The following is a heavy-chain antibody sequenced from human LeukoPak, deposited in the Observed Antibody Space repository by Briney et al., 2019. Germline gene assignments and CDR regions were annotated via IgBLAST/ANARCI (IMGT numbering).Heavy chain of an antibody. CDR1: GGSISSYY. Sequence: PSETLSLTCTVSGGSISSYYWNWIRQPPGKGLEWIGYIYYSGTTNYNPSLKSRVSMSVDTSKNQFSLKLSSVTAADTAVYYCARYCSSTSCYGGFDYWGQGTLVTVSS. CDR2: IYYSGTT. V-gene: IGHV4-59*01. D-gene: IGHD2-2*01. J-gene: IGHJ4*02. CDR3: ARYCSSTSCYGGFDY.